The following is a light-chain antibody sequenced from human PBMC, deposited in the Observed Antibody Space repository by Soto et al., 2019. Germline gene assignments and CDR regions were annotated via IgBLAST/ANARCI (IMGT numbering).Light chain of an antibody. CDR2: SNN. V-gene: IGLV1-47*02. J-gene: IGLJ3*02. CDR3: AAWDDSLSGRV. CDR1: SSNIGSNY. Sequence: QSVLTQPPSASGTPGQRLTIPCSGSSSNIGSNYVYWYQQLPGTAPKLLIYSNNQRPSGVPDRFSGSKSGTSASLAISGLRSEDEADYYCAAWDDSLSGRVFGGGTKLTVL.